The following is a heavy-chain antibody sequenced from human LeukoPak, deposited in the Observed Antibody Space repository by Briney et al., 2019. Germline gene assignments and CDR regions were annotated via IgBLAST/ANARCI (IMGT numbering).Heavy chain of an antibody. CDR2: IYSGGST. J-gene: IGHJ4*02. D-gene: IGHD1-26*01. V-gene: IGHV3-66*01. CDR3: ARDLVGATDY. CDR1: GFTFRDYY. Sequence: PGGSLRLSCAASGFTFRDYYMSWIRQAPGKGLEWVSVIYSGGSTYYADSVKGRFTISRDNSKNTLYLQMNSLRAEDTAVYYCARDLVGATDYWGQGTLVTVSS.